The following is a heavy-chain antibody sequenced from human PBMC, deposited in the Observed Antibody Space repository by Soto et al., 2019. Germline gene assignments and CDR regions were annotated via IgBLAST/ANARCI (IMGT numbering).Heavy chain of an antibody. CDR3: AQFRSSALYYFCYGVAV. CDR2: ITASGGTT. D-gene: IGHD2-2*01. Sequence: EVQLLESGGGLAQPGGSLRLSCAASGFTFSGSVMGWVRQAPGKGLEWVSSITASGGTTHYADSVKGRFTISRDNSKKTLHLQTRSLRVEDTAVYLCAQFRSSALYYFCYGVAVWGQGTTVTVS. J-gene: IGHJ6*02. V-gene: IGHV3-23*01. CDR1: GFTFSGSV.